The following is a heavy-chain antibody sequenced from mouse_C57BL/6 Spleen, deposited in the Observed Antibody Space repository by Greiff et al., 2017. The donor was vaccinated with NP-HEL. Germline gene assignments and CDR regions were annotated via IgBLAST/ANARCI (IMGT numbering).Heavy chain of an antibody. V-gene: IGHV5-9-1*02. J-gene: IGHJ1*03. D-gene: IGHD2-1*01. Sequence: EVNVVESGEGLVKPGGSLKLSCAASGFTFSSYAMSWVRQTPEKRLEWVAYISSGGDYIYYADTVKGRFTISRDNARNTLYLQMSSLKSEDTAMYYCTREDGNWYFDVWGTGTTVTVSS. CDR1: GFTFSSYA. CDR2: ISSGGDYI. CDR3: TREDGNWYFDV.